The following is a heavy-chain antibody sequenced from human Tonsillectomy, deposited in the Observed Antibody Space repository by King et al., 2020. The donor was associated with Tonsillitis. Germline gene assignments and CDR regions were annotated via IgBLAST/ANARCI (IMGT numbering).Heavy chain of an antibody. CDR3: TTTVMEY. Sequence: WMNWVRQAPGKGLELVVRIKSKTEGGTTDFSAPVKGRFSMSRDDSKNTLYLQINSLTPEDTAVYYCTTTVMEYWGQGTLVTVSS. J-gene: IGHJ4*02. V-gene: IGHV3-15*01. D-gene: IGHD4-17*01. CDR2: IKSKTEGGTT. CDR1: W.